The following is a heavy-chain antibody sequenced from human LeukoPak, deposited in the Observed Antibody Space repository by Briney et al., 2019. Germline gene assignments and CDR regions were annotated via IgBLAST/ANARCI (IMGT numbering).Heavy chain of an antibody. D-gene: IGHD6-6*01. Sequence: GGSLRLSCAASGFTFSTYAMSWVRQAPGKGLEWVPGISSSGGSTYYADSVKGRFTISRDNSKNTLYLQMNSLRAEDTAVYYCVKAYSSSTDAFDVWGQGTMVTVSS. CDR1: GFTFSTYA. CDR3: VKAYSSSTDAFDV. V-gene: IGHV3-23*01. CDR2: ISSSGGST. J-gene: IGHJ3*01.